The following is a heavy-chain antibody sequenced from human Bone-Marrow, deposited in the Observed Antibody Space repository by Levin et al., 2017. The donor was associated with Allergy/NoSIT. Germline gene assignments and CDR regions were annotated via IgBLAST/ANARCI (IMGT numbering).Heavy chain of an antibody. CDR2: ISSSSSYI. J-gene: IGHJ4*02. CDR1: GFTFSSYS. CDR3: ARGTLGPGWLQFWYLGY. Sequence: GGSLRLSCAASGFTFSSYSMNWVRQAPGKGLEWVSSISSSSSYIYYADSVKGRFTISRDNAKNSLYLQMNSLRAEDTAVYYCARGTLGPGWLQFWYLGYWGQGTLVTVSS. V-gene: IGHV3-21*01. D-gene: IGHD5-24*01.